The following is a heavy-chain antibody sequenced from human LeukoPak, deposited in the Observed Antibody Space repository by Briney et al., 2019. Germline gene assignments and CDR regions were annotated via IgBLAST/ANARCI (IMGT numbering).Heavy chain of an antibody. V-gene: IGHV3-74*01. J-gene: IGHJ4*02. Sequence: GVSLRLSCAASGFTFRSYCMYWVPQAPGKGLIWVSRIKSDGSSTSYADSVKGRFTISRDNAKNTLYLQMNSLRAEDTAVYYCVVAYCGGDCSHWGQGTQVTVSS. CDR1: GFTFRSYC. D-gene: IGHD2-21*02. CDR3: VVAYCGGDCSH. CDR2: IKSDGSST.